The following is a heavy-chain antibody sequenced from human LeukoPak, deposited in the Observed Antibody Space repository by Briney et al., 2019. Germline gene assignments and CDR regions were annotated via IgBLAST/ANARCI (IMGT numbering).Heavy chain of an antibody. Sequence: ASVKVSCKASGYTFTSYYMHWVRQAPGQGLEWMGIINPSGGSTSYEQKFQGRVTMTRDTSTSTVYMELSSLRSEDTAVYYCARGLQRITIFGVVKNGDYWGQGTLVTVSS. J-gene: IGHJ4*02. D-gene: IGHD3-3*01. V-gene: IGHV1-46*01. CDR1: GYTFTSYY. CDR2: INPSGGST. CDR3: ARGLQRITIFGVVKNGDY.